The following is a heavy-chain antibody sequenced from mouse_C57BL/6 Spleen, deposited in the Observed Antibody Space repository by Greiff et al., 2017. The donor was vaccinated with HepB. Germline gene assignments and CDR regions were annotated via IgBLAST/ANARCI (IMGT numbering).Heavy chain of an antibody. Sequence: QVQLQQPGAELVMPGASVKLSCKASGYTFTSFWMHWVKQRPGQGLEWIGEIDPSDSYTNYNQKFKGKSTLTVDKSSSTAYMQLSSLTSEDSAVYYCARGYGSSYSFDYWGQGTTLTVSS. CDR3: ARGYGSSYSFDY. V-gene: IGHV1-69*01. CDR2: IDPSDSYT. D-gene: IGHD1-1*01. J-gene: IGHJ2*01. CDR1: GYTFTSFW.